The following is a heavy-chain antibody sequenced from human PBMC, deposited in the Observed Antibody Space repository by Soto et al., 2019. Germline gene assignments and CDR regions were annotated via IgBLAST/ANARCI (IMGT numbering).Heavy chain of an antibody. CDR2: IIPIFGTA. CDR1: GGTFSSYA. J-gene: IGHJ4*02. V-gene: IGHV1-69*01. Sequence: QVQLVQSGAEVKKPGSSVKVSCKASGGTFSSYAISWVRQAPGQGLEWMGGIIPIFGTANYAQKFQGRVTITSDESTRTACMELSTLRSEDTAVYYCARDGVAAVDQFDYWGQGTLVTVSS. CDR3: ARDGVAAVDQFDY. D-gene: IGHD6-19*01.